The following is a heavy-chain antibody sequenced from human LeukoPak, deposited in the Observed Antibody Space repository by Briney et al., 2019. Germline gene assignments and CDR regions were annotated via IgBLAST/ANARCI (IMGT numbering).Heavy chain of an antibody. V-gene: IGHV4-61*02. CDR3: AMTYDFWSGSPRGWFDP. D-gene: IGHD3-3*01. CDR1: GGSISSGSYY. CDR2: IYTSGST. J-gene: IGHJ5*02. Sequence: SETLSLTCTVSGGSISSGSYYWSWIRQPAGKGLEWIGRIYTSGSTNYNPSLKSRVTISVDTSKNQFSLKLSSVTAADTAVYYCAMTYDFWSGSPRGWFDPWGQGTLVTVSS.